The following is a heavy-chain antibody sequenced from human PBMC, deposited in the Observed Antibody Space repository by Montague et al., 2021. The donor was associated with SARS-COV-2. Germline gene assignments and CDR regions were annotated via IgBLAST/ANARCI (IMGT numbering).Heavy chain of an antibody. D-gene: IGHD1-1*01. CDR1: RDSVSSNSAT. J-gene: IGHJ6*02. CDR2: TYYRSKWYN. V-gene: IGHV6-1*01. Sequence: CAISRDSVSSNSATRNWVRQSPSRGLEWLGRTYYRSKWYNDYAVXXRCRVTINPDTSTNQFSLQLNSVTPEDTAIYYCTSGREGNYNVMDVWGQGTTVTVSS. CDR3: TSGREGNYNVMDV.